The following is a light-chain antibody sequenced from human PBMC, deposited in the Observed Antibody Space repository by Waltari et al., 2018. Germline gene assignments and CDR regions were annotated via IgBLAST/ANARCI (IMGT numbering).Light chain of an antibody. CDR2: KVS. V-gene: IGKV2-30*01. CDR1: QSLVDSDGHTY. Sequence: DVVMTQSPPSLPVTLGQPASIPCRFSQSLVDSDGHTYLNWFHQRPGQSPRRLIYKVSYRDSGVPDRFSGSGSGTDFTLKISRVEAEDVGVYYCMQGTQWPWTFGQGTKVEIK. CDR3: MQGTQWPWT. J-gene: IGKJ1*01.